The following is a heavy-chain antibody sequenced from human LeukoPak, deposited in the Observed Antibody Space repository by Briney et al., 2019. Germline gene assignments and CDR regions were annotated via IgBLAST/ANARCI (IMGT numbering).Heavy chain of an antibody. CDR2: ISYDGSNK. Sequence: PGRSLRLSCAASGFTFSSYAMHWVRQAPGKGLEWVAVISYDGSNKYYADSVKGRFTISRDNSKNTLYLQMNSLRAEDTAVYYCAREVHDYGDYWGQGTLVTVSS. V-gene: IGHV3-30-3*01. J-gene: IGHJ4*02. CDR1: GFTFSSYA. CDR3: AREVHDYGDY. D-gene: IGHD1-1*01.